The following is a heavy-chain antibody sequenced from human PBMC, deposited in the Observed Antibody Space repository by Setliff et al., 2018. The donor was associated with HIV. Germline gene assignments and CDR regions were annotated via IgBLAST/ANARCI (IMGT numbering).Heavy chain of an antibody. CDR3: ARVRLELRQYWFDS. Sequence: PSETLSLTCAVYGGSFSDYYWSWIRQPPGKGLEWIGEINHSGSTNYNPSLKRRVTISVDTSKSQFSLKLNSVTAADTAVYYCARVRLELRQYWFDSWGQGSPVTVSS. CDR2: INHSGST. J-gene: IGHJ5*01. D-gene: IGHD1-7*01. CDR1: GGSFSDYY. V-gene: IGHV4-34*01.